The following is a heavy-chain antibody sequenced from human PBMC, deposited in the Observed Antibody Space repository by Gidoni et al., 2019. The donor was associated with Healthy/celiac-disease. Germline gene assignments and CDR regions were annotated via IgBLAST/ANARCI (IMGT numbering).Heavy chain of an antibody. J-gene: IGHJ4*02. CDR1: GGSFSGYY. Sequence: QVQLQQWGAGLLKLSETLSLTCAVYGGSFSGYYWSWIRQPPGKGLEWIGEINHSGSTNYNPSLKSRVTISVDTSKNQFSLKLSSVTAADTAVYYCARKLAPFITMVRGVTYTHFDYWGQGTLVTVSS. CDR2: INHSGST. CDR3: ARKLAPFITMVRGVTYTHFDY. D-gene: IGHD3-10*01. V-gene: IGHV4-34*01.